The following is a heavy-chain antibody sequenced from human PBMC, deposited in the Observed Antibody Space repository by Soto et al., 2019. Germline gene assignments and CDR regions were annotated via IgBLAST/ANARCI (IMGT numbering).Heavy chain of an antibody. V-gene: IGHV3-30*18. J-gene: IGHJ6*02. CDR1: GFNFSAYG. Sequence: PGGSLRLSCAASGFNFSAYGMHWVRQAPGKGLEWVAVISYDGSNKYYADSVKGRFTISRDNSKNTLYLQMNSQRAEDTAVYFCAKVTFSGDYYYSYGLDVWGQGTTVTVSS. CDR3: AKVTFSGDYYYSYGLDV. D-gene: IGHD1-26*01. CDR2: ISYDGSNK.